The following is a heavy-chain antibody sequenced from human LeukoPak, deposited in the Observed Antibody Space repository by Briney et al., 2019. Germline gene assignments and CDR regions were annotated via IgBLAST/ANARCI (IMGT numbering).Heavy chain of an antibody. D-gene: IGHD2-2*03. CDR2: ISGSGGST. V-gene: IGHV3-23*01. Sequence: GGSLRLSCAASGFTFSSYAMSWVRQAPGKGLEWVSAISGSGGSTYYADSVKGRFTISRDNSKNTLYLQMNSLRAEDTAVYYCAKDLDIVVVPAAMGYWGQGTLSPSPQ. CDR1: GFTFSSYA. J-gene: IGHJ4*02. CDR3: AKDLDIVVVPAAMGY.